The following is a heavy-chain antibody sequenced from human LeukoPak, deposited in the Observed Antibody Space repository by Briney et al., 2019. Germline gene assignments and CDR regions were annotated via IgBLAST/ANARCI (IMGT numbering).Heavy chain of an antibody. D-gene: IGHD3-10*01. CDR1: GYTFTSYD. CDR2: MNPNSGNT. Sequence: ASVKVSCKASGYTFTSYDINWVRQATGQGLEWMGWMNPNSGNTGYAQKFQGRVTMTRNTSISTAYMELSSPRSEDTAVYYCAREKARVRGVTRSYYYYYMDVWGKGTTVTVSS. V-gene: IGHV1-8*01. CDR3: AREKARVRGVTRSYYYYYMDV. J-gene: IGHJ6*03.